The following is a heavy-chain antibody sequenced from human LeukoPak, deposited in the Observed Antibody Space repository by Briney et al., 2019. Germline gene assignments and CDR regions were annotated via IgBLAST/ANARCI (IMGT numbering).Heavy chain of an antibody. J-gene: IGHJ4*02. CDR1: GDSMSSSNYY. V-gene: IGHV4-39*01. D-gene: IGHD6-19*01. CDR2: IYYSGST. Sequence: SETLSLTCTVSGDSMSSSNYYWGWIRQPPGKGLEWIGTIYYSGSTYYNPSLKSRVTISIDTSKNQFSLRLNSVTAADTAVYYCARVLPQWLARYYFDCWGQGTLVTVSS. CDR3: ARVLPQWLARYYFDC.